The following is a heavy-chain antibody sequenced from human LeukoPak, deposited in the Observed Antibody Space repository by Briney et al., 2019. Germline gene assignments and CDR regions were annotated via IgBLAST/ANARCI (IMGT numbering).Heavy chain of an antibody. D-gene: IGHD3-22*01. J-gene: IGHJ4*02. V-gene: IGHV1-18*01. CDR1: GYTFTSYG. Sequence: GASVKVSCKASGYTFTSYGISWVRQAPGQGLEWMGWISAYNGNTNYAQKLQGRVTMTTDTSTSTAYMELRSLRSDDTAVYYCARSAPPKTYYYDSSGYERGSFDYWGQGTLVTVSS. CDR2: ISAYNGNT. CDR3: ARSAPPKTYYYDSSGYERGSFDY.